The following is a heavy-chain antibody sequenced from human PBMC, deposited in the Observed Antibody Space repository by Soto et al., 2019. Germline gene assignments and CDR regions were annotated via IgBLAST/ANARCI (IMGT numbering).Heavy chain of an antibody. D-gene: IGHD5-12*01. J-gene: IGHJ4*02. CDR2: TPPSGTGS. CDR3: VREGDGYNY. V-gene: IGHV3-23*01. Sequence: GGSLRLSCAASGFTFSDYAMTWVRQAPGKGLEWVSATPPSGTGSYYADSVKGRFTISRDNSKNTLYLQMNSLRAEDTAVYYCVREGDGYNYWGQGTLVTVSS. CDR1: GFTFSDYA.